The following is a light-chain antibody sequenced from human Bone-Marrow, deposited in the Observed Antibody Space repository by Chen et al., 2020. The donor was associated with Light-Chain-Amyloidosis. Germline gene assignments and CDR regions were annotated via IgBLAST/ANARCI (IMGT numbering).Light chain of an antibody. J-gene: IGLJ2*01. CDR2: RDS. Sequence: SYELTQPLSVSVALGQTARITCAGNNIGTKTVHWYQQKPGQAPVLVIYRDSKRPSGIPERVSGSNSGNTATLPISRAQAGDEADYYCQVWDSSTLVFGGGTKLTVL. CDR3: QVWDSSTLV. CDR1: NIGTKT. V-gene: IGLV3-9*01.